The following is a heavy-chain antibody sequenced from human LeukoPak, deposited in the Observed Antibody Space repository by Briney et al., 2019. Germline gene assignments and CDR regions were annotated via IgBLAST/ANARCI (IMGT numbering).Heavy chain of an antibody. J-gene: IGHJ6*02. V-gene: IGHV4-59*01. CDR2: IYYSGST. CDR3: ARVVPAAMYYYYGMDV. D-gene: IGHD2-2*01. Sequence: SETLSLTCTVSGGSISRYYWSWIRQPPGKGLEWVGYIYYSGSTNYNPSLKSRVTITVDTSKHQFSLKLSSVTAADTAVYYCARVVPAAMYYYYGMDVWGQGTTVTVSS. CDR1: GGSISRYY.